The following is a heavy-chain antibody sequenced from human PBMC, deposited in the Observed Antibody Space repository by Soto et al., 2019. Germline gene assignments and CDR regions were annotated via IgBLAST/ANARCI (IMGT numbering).Heavy chain of an antibody. Sequence: SETLSLTCTVSGGSISSGGYYWSWIRQHPGKGLEWIGYIYYRGSTYYNPSLKSRVTISVDTSKNQFSLKLSSVTAADTAVYYCARGYGDYYYYMDVWGKGTTVTVSS. CDR2: IYYRGST. D-gene: IGHD4-17*01. V-gene: IGHV4-31*03. CDR1: GGSISSGGYY. CDR3: ARGYGDYYYYMDV. J-gene: IGHJ6*03.